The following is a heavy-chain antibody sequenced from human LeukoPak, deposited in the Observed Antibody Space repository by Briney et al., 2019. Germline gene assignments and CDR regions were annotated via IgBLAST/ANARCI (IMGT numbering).Heavy chain of an antibody. Sequence: GPSVKVSCKASGGTFSSYAISWVRQAPGQGLEWMGGIIPIFGTAIYAHKFQGRVTITADESTSTAYMELSSLRSEDTAVYYCARDRIAAAGIRRFDYWGQGTLVTVSS. CDR1: GGTFSSYA. J-gene: IGHJ4*02. V-gene: IGHV1-69*13. D-gene: IGHD6-13*01. CDR2: IIPIFGTA. CDR3: ARDRIAAAGIRRFDY.